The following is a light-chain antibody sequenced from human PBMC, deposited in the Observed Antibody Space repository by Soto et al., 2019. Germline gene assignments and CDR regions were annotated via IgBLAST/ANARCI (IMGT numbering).Light chain of an antibody. CDR1: QSVSSY. J-gene: IGKJ3*01. V-gene: IGKV3-11*01. CDR3: QQRSNRPPGFT. CDR2: DAS. Sequence: EIVLTQSPATLSLSPGERATLSCRASQSVSSYLAWYQQKPGQAPRLPIYDASNRATGIPARFSGSGSGTDFTLTISSLEPEDVAVYYCQQRSNRPPGFTFGPGTKVDIK.